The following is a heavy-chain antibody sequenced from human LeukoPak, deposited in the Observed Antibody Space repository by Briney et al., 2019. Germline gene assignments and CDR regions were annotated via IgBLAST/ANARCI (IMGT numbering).Heavy chain of an antibody. V-gene: IGHV1-46*01. D-gene: IGHD2-15*01. CDR3: ARDLVVVVAARYGMDV. CDR1: GYTFTSYY. CDR2: INPSGGST. Sequence: ASVKVSFKASGYTFTSYYMHWVRQPPAQGLEWMGIINPSGGSTSYAQKFQGRVTMTRDTSTSTVYMELSSLRSEDTAVYYCARDLVVVVAARYGMDVWGQGTTVTVS. J-gene: IGHJ6*02.